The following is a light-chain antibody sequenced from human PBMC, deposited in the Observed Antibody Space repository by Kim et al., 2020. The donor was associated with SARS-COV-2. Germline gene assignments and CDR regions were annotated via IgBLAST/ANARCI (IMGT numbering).Light chain of an antibody. CDR1: QRISNS. CDR2: EAS. V-gene: IGKV1-5*01. Sequence: ASVGDRVTITCRASQRISNSLAWYQQRPGKAPTLLIYEASSLESGVPSRFSGTGSGTEFTLTISSLQPDDFASYYCQHYDNYSQTFGPGTKVDIK. J-gene: IGKJ3*01. CDR3: QHYDNYSQT.